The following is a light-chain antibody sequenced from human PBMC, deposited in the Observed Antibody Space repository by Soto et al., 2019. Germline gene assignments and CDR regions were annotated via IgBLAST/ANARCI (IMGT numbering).Light chain of an antibody. CDR3: QHVKTYPRT. Sequence: SVMTHAPATLSVSLCERAAINCKSSQVVFYNSKNYLGWYQQKPGQPPRLLIYWASTRNSGVPDRFRGSGSGTDFTLTISSLQPEDFAPYCSQHVKTYPRTFGGGTKV. CDR2: WAS. CDR1: QVVFYNSKNY. V-gene: IGKV4-1*01. J-gene: IGKJ4*01.